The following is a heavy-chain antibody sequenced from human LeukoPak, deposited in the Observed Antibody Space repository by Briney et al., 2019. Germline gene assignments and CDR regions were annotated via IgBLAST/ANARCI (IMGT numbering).Heavy chain of an antibody. V-gene: IGHV3-7*03. CDR1: RFIFSTYW. CDR2: IKQDGSEK. D-gene: IGHD5-12*01. CDR3: ARDGMATINS. Sequence: GGSLRLSCAASRFIFSTYWMSWVRQAPGKGLEWVANIKQDGSEKYYVDSVKGRFTISRDNAKNSLYLQMNSLRAEDTAVYYCARDGMATINSWGQGTVVTVSS. J-gene: IGHJ4*02.